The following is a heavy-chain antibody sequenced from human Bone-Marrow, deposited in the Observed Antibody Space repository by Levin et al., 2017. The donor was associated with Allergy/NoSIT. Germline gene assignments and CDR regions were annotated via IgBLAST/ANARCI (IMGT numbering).Heavy chain of an antibody. V-gene: IGHV5-51*01. Sequence: KCGESLKISCQGSGYIFINYWIGWVRHMPGKGLEWMGVIYPGSYVKYSPSFQGQVTISVDKSTSTAYLQWNSLEVSDTAIYYCTRGRISLVGGVVPIGDHWGQGTPVIVSS. CDR1: GYIFINYW. J-gene: IGHJ4*02. D-gene: IGHD3-10*01. CDR3: TRGRISLVGGVVPIGDH. CDR2: IYPGSYV.